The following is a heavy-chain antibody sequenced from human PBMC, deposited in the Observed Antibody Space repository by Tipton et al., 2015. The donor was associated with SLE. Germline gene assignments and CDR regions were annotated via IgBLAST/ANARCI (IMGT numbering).Heavy chain of an antibody. D-gene: IGHD3-9*01. CDR3: ARGQVLRHLDWFSRAEYFQH. CDR2: INHSGST. CDR1: NGSFNDYY. V-gene: IGHV4-34*01. Sequence: TLSLTCAVYNGSFNDYYWTWVRQPPGKELEWIGEINHSGSTNYNPSLRSRVTLSVDTSKNQISLRVNSVTAADTAVYYCARGQVLRHLDWFSRAEYFQHWGQGTLVTVSS. J-gene: IGHJ1*01.